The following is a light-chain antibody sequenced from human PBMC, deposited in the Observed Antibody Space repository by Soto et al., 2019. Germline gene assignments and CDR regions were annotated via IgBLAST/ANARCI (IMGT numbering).Light chain of an antibody. CDR3: QQYNSYSPT. CDR1: QSISSW. V-gene: IGKV1-5*03. CDR2: KAS. Sequence: DIQLTQSPSTLSASVGDRVTITCRASQSISSWLAWYQQKPGRAPKLLIYKASTLESGVPSRFSGSGSGTEFTLTSGSLQPDDFATYDGQQYNSYSPTFGRRTNVYVK. J-gene: IGKJ1*01.